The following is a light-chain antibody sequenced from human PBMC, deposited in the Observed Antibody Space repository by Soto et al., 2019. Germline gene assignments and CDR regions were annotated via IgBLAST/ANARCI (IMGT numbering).Light chain of an antibody. V-gene: IGKV3-20*01. J-gene: IGKJ1*01. CDR1: QSVSNSY. Sequence: EIVLTQSPGTLSLSPGERATLSCRASQSVSNSYLAWYQQKPGQAPRLLIYGASSRATGIPDRFSGSGSGTDFTLTISRLEPEDFALYSCQQYGSSPRTFGQGTKVEIK. CDR2: GAS. CDR3: QQYGSSPRT.